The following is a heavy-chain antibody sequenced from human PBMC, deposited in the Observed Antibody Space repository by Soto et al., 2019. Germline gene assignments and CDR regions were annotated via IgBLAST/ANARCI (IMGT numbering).Heavy chain of an antibody. CDR3: ARDVRLWPGN. Sequence: QVQLVESGGGVVQPGRSLRLSCAASGFTFSSYAMQWVRQAPGKGLEWVAVISYDGSNKYYADSVKGRFTISRDNSKNTLYLQMNSLRAEDTAVYYCARDVRLWPGNWGQGTLVTVSS. D-gene: IGHD5-18*01. CDR1: GFTFSSYA. J-gene: IGHJ4*02. V-gene: IGHV3-30-3*01. CDR2: ISYDGSNK.